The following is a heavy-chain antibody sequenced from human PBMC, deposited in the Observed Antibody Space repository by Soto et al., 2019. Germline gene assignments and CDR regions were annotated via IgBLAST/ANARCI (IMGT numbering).Heavy chain of an antibody. CDR3: ATDVADSPYFDS. D-gene: IGHD6-19*01. V-gene: IGHV1-3*01. CDR1: GKILTAQP. J-gene: IGHJ4*01. Sequence: QVRLVQSGAEVRGPGASLKLSCEVPGKILTAQPIHWVPKARGEKFEWMRWIVAANVHTKHSQHFQGRVTITRDTSTNIVYLELTSLRSEDTGLYFCATDVADSPYFDSWGHGTVVPVSS. CDR2: IVAANVHT.